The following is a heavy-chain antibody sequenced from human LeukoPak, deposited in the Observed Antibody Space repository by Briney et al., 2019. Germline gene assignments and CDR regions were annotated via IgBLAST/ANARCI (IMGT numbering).Heavy chain of an antibody. CDR3: ATGNYCSSTSCHFDY. CDR1: GFTFSSYA. CDR2: INGSGGST. Sequence: GGSLRLSCAASGFTFSSYAMSWVRQAPGKGLEWVSAINGSGGSTYYADSVKGRFNISRDNSKNKLYLQMNSLRAEDTAVYYCATGNYCSSTSCHFDYWGQGTLVTVSS. V-gene: IGHV3-23*01. D-gene: IGHD2-2*01. J-gene: IGHJ4*02.